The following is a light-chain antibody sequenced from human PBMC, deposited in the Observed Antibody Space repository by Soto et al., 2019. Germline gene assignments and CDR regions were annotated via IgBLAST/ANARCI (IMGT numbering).Light chain of an antibody. CDR3: QSYDSSLSGAV. CDR1: SSNIGAGYD. Sequence: QSVLTQPPSVSGAPGQRVTISCTGSSSNIGAGYDVHWYQQLPGTAPKLLIYGNSNRPSGVPDRLSGSKSGTSASLAITGLQDEDEADYYCQSYDSSLSGAVFGGGTQLTVL. CDR2: GNS. J-gene: IGLJ7*01. V-gene: IGLV1-40*01.